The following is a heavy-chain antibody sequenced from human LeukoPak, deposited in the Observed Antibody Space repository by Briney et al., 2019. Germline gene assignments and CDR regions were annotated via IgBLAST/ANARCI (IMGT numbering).Heavy chain of an antibody. CDR1: GFTFDEYG. Sequence: PGRSLRLSCAASGFTFDEYGMSCVRQVPGKGLEWGSGITWNRISTGYADSVKGRFTIYRDNAKNSLYLQMNSLRAEDTAFYYCARDLLGYCSGGSCYPYYLDYCGQGTLVTVSS. J-gene: IGHJ4*02. CDR3: ARDLLGYCSGGSCYPYYLDY. V-gene: IGHV3-20*04. CDR2: ITWNRIST. D-gene: IGHD2-15*01.